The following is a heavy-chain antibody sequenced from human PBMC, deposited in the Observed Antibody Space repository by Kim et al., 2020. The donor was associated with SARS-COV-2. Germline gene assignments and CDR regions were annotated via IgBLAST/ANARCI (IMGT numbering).Heavy chain of an antibody. CDR3: AGGGDIVAMIRNYFDS. Sequence: SGKGRFTISRDNAKNSLYLQMNSLRAEDMAVYYCAGGGDIVAMIRNYFDSWGQGTLVTVSS. J-gene: IGHJ4*02. V-gene: IGHV3-21*01. D-gene: IGHD5-12*01.